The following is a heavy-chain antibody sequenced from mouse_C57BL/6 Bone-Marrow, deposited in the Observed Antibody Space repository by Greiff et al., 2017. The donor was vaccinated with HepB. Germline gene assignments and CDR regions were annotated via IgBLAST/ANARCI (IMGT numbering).Heavy chain of an antibody. J-gene: IGHJ2*01. D-gene: IGHD1-1*01. Sequence: VQLQQSGPELVKPGASVKISCKASGYSFTSYYIHWVKQRPGQGLEWIGWIYPGSGNTKYNEKFKGKATLTADTSSSTAYMQLSSLTSEDSAVYYCARDYYGSKGYWGQGTTLTVSS. CDR1: GYSFTSYY. CDR3: ARDYYGSKGY. V-gene: IGHV1-66*01. CDR2: IYPGSGNT.